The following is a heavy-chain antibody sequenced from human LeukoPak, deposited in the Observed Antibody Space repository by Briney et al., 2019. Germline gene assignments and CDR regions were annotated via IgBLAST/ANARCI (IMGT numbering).Heavy chain of an antibody. D-gene: IGHD1-26*01. Sequence: GRSLRLSCAASGFTFSSYAMRWVRQAPGKGLEWVAVISYDGSNKYYADSVKGRFTISRDNSKNTLYLQMNSLRAEDTAVYYCAREIVVGASDYWGQGTLVTVSS. V-gene: IGHV3-30-3*01. CDR3: AREIVVGASDY. J-gene: IGHJ4*02. CDR2: ISYDGSNK. CDR1: GFTFSSYA.